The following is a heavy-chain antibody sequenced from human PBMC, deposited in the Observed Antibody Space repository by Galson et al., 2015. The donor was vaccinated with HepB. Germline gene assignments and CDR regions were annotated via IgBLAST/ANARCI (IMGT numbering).Heavy chain of an antibody. D-gene: IGHD3-10*01. CDR2: ITGSGGST. J-gene: IGHJ4*02. Sequence: SLRLSCAASGFTFSSYGMSWVRQAPGKGLEWVSAITGSGGSTDYADSVKGRFTISRDNSKNTVYMQMNSLRAEDTAVYYCARRGSIGHFDDWGQGTLVTVSS. CDR1: GFTFSSYG. CDR3: ARRGSIGHFDD. V-gene: IGHV3-23*01.